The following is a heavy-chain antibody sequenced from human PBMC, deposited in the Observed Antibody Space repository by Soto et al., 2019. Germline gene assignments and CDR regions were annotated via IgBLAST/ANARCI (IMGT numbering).Heavy chain of an antibody. CDR1: GFTFSSYA. D-gene: IGHD3-22*01. J-gene: IGHJ4*02. CDR3: AKDLRYYYGSSSDY. CDR2: ISGSGGST. V-gene: IGHV3-23*01. Sequence: GGSLRLSCAASGFTFSSYAMSWVRQAPGKGLEWVSAISGSGGSTYYADSVKGRFTISRDNSKNTLYLQMNSLRAEDTAVYYCAKDLRYYYGSSSDYWGQGTLVTVSS.